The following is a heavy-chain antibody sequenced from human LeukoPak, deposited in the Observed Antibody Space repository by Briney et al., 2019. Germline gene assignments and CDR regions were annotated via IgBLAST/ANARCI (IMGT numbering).Heavy chain of an antibody. CDR3: AQKAPY. CDR1: GFTFSSYG. CDR2: ISYDGSNK. Sequence: GGSLRLSCAASGFTFSSYGMPWVRQAPGKGLEWVAVISYDGSNKYYADSVKGRFTISRDNSKNTLYLQMNSLRAEDTAVYYCAQKAPYWGQGTLVTVSS. J-gene: IGHJ4*02. V-gene: IGHV3-30*18.